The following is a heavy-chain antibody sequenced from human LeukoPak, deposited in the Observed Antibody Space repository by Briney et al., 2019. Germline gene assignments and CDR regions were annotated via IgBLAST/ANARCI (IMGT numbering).Heavy chain of an antibody. CDR3: ARGRYGSSAGDFDF. V-gene: IGHV3-48*01. D-gene: IGHD6-19*01. CDR2: ITNSGSTT. Sequence: GGSLRLSCAASGITFSSNSMNWVRQAPGKWREWVSYITNSGSTTYYADSVKGRFTVSRDNAKNSLYLQMNSLGAEDTAVYYCARGRYGSSAGDFDFWGQGTLVTVSS. J-gene: IGHJ4*02. CDR1: GITFSSNS.